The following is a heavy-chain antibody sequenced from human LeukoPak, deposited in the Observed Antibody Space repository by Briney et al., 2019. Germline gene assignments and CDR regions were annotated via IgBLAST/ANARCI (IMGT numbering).Heavy chain of an antibody. CDR2: IYYSGST. V-gene: IGHV4-59*08. Sequence: SETLSLTCTVSGGSISSYYWSWIRQPPGKGLEWIGYIYYSGSTNYNPSLKSRVTISVDTSKSQFSLKLSSVTAADTAVYYCAGRLERGVYYYYYYGMDVWGQGTTVTVSS. J-gene: IGHJ6*02. CDR3: AGRLERGVYYYYYYGMDV. D-gene: IGHD1-1*01. CDR1: GGSISSYY.